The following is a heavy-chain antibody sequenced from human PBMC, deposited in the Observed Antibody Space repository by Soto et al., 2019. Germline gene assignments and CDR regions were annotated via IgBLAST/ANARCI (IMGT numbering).Heavy chain of an antibody. CDR1: GFTFSSYA. J-gene: IGHJ2*01. Sequence: QVQLVESGGGVVQPGRSLRLSCAASGFTFSSYAMHWVRQAPGKGLEWVAVISYDGSNKYYADSVKGRFTISRDNSKNTLYLQINSLRAEDTAEYYCARDHLWGTAMVLWYFELWGRGTLVTVSS. V-gene: IGHV3-30-3*01. CDR2: ISYDGSNK. CDR3: ARDHLWGTAMVLWYFEL. D-gene: IGHD5-18*01.